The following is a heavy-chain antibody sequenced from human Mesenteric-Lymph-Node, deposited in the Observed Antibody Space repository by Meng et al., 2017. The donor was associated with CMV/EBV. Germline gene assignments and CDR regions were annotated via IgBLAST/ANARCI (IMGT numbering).Heavy chain of an antibody. Sequence: GESLKISCAASKLTFSNLYMSWVRQAPGKGLEWVSVIYSGGSTYYADSVKGRFTISRDNSKNTLYLQMNSLRAEDTAVYYCARGPGGGSYSDAFDIWGQGTMVTVSS. J-gene: IGHJ3*02. D-gene: IGHD1-26*01. V-gene: IGHV3-53*01. CDR3: ARGPGGGSYSDAFDI. CDR2: IYSGGST. CDR1: KLTFSNLY.